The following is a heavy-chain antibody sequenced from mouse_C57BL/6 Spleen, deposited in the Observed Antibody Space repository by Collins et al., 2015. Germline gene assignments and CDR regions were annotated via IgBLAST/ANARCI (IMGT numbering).Heavy chain of an antibody. CDR2: IYPGDGDT. D-gene: IGHD1-1*01. V-gene: IGHV1-82*01. Sequence: QVQLQQSGPELVKPGASVKISCKASGYAFSSSWMNWVKQRPGQGLEWIGRIYPGDGDTNYNGKFKGKATLTADKSSSTAYMQLSSLTSVDSAVYFCAREVYGGNYAMDYWGQGTSVTVSS. J-gene: IGHJ4*01. CDR1: GYAFSSSW. CDR3: AREVYGGNYAMDY.